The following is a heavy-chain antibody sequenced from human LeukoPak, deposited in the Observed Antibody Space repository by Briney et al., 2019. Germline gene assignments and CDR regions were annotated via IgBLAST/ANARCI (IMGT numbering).Heavy chain of an antibody. CDR3: AREGAGYCSGGSCYSGPFDY. Sequence: SETLSLTCTVSGGSISSGGYYWSWIRQHPGKGLEWIGYIYYSGSTYYNPSLKSRVTISVDTSKNQFSLKLSSVTAADTAVYYCAREGAGYCSGGSCYSGPFDYWGQGTLVTVSS. CDR1: GGSISSGGYY. V-gene: IGHV4-31*03. D-gene: IGHD2-15*01. J-gene: IGHJ4*02. CDR2: IYYSGST.